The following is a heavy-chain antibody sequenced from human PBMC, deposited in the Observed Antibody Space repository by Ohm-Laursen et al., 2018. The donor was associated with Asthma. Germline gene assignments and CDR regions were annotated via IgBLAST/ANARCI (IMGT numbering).Heavy chain of an antibody. CDR1: GGSISSGESY. CDR2: MHYSGTT. J-gene: IGHJ4*02. Sequence: SQTLSLTCAVSGGSISSGESYWTWIRQPPGKGLEWIAYMHYSGTTYYNPSLKSRVTISIDTSKNQFSLKLSSVTAADTAVYYCARGGYCTNGVCYPFDYWGQGTLVTVSS. D-gene: IGHD2-8*01. CDR3: ARGGYCTNGVCYPFDY. V-gene: IGHV4-30-4*08.